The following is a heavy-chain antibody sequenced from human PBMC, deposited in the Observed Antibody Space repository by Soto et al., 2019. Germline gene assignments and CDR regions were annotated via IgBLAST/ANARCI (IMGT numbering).Heavy chain of an antibody. J-gene: IGHJ6*02. CDR1: GYTFTSYG. CDR2: ISAYNGNT. V-gene: IGHV1-18*01. D-gene: IGHD1-1*01. CDR3: ARDSNEYGMDG. Sequence: ASVKFSCTSSGYTFTSYGISWVRQAPGQGLEWMGWISAYNGNTNYAQKLQGRVTMTTDTSTSTAYMELRSLRSDDTAVYYCARDSNEYGMDGWGQGTTVTVSS.